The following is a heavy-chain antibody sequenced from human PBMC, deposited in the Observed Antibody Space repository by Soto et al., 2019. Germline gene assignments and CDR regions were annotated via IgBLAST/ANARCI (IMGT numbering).Heavy chain of an antibody. CDR3: AKGTIAAAGRWYNWFDP. D-gene: IGHD6-13*01. J-gene: IGHJ5*02. Sequence: HPGGSLRLSCAASGFTFSSYAMSWVRQAPGKGLEWVSAISGSGGSTYYADSVKGRFTISRDNSKNTLYLQMNSLRAEDTAVYYCAKGTIAAAGRWYNWFDPWGQGTLVTVSS. CDR2: ISGSGGST. CDR1: GFTFSSYA. V-gene: IGHV3-23*01.